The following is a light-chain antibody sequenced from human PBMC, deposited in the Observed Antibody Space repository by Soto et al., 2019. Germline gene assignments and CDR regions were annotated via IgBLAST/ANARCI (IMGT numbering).Light chain of an antibody. J-gene: IGLJ1*01. V-gene: IGLV2-14*03. CDR3: ASYASSGTLV. CDR2: DVR. Sequence: QSALTQPTSVSGSPGQSITISCTGTSSGVGGYNYVSWYQQHPGEAPKLVIYDVRNRPSGASNRFSGSKSGNTASLSISGLQAEDEADYYCASYASSGTLVFGTGTKVTVL. CDR1: SSGVGGYNY.